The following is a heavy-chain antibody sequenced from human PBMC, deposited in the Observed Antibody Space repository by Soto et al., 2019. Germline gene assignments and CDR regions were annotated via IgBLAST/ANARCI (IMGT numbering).Heavy chain of an antibody. V-gene: IGHV4-59*01. CDR3: ERTYGRTFDY. J-gene: IGHJ4*02. CDR1: GGSISSYY. Sequence: SETLSLTCTVSGGSISSYYWSWIRQPPGKGLEWIGYIYYSGSTNYNPSLKSRVTISVDTSKNQFSLKLSSVTAADTALYYCERTYGRTFDYWGQEPRVTXSS. D-gene: IGHD3-10*01. CDR2: IYYSGST.